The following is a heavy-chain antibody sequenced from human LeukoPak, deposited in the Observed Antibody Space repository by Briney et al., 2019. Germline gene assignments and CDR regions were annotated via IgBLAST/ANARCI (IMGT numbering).Heavy chain of an antibody. J-gene: IGHJ4*02. CDR3: ARSETLDIVATFHY. CDR1: GYTFTSYA. CDR2: INTNTGNP. Sequence: ASVKVSCKASGYTFTSYAMNWVRQAPGQGLEWMGWINTNTGNPTYAQGFTGRFVFSLDTSVSTAYLQISSLKAEDAAVYYCARSETLDIVATFHYWGQGTLVTVSS. D-gene: IGHD5-12*01. V-gene: IGHV7-4-1*02.